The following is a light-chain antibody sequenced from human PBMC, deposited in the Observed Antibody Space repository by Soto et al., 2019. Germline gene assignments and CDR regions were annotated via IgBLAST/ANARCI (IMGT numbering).Light chain of an antibody. CDR3: SSYTSSTTYV. CDR2: GVN. J-gene: IGLJ1*01. V-gene: IGLV2-14*01. CDR1: SSDVGGYGY. Sequence: QSVLTQPASVSGSPGRWITISCTGTSSDVGGYGYVSWYQQHPGKAPKLMIYGVNNRPSGVSYRFSGSKSGNTASLTISGLQAEDEADYYCSSYTSSTTYVFGTGTKVTVL.